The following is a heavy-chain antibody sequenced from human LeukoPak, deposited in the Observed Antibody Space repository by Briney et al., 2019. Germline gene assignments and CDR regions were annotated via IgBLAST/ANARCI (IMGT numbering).Heavy chain of an antibody. CDR2: IYTSGST. CDR1: GGSISSYY. D-gene: IGHD3-3*01. V-gene: IGHV4-4*07. CDR3: AREFDFWSGYYYVDY. Sequence: SETLSLTCTASGGSISSYYWSWIRQPAGKGLEWIGRIYTSGSTNYNPSLKSRVSMSVDTSKNQFSPKLSSVAGADTAVYDCAREFDFWSGYYYVDYWGQGTLVIVSS. J-gene: IGHJ4*02.